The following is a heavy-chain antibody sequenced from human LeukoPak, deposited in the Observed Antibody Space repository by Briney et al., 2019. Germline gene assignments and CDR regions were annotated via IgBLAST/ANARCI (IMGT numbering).Heavy chain of an antibody. Sequence: GSLRLSCAASGFTFSSFAMHWVRQAPGKGLEWVAFIRYEGSNKYYADSVKGRFTISRDNSKNTLYLQMNSLRPEDTAVYYCAKDRVSMVRGVFYYYYYMDVWGKGTTVTVSS. V-gene: IGHV3-30*02. CDR3: AKDRVSMVRGVFYYYYYMDV. CDR2: IRYEGSNK. D-gene: IGHD3-10*01. CDR1: GFTFSSFA. J-gene: IGHJ6*03.